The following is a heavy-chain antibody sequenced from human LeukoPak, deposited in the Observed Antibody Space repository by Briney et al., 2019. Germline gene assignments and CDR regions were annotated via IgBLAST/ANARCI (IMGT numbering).Heavy chain of an antibody. CDR1: GYTLTELS. Sequence: ASVTVSFTVSGYTLTELSMHWVRQAPGKGLEWMGGFDPEDGETIYAQKFQGRVTMTEDTSTDTAYMELSSLRSEDTAVYYCATADYDSSGYPFDYWGQGTLVTVSS. CDR2: FDPEDGET. J-gene: IGHJ4*02. CDR3: ATADYDSSGYPFDY. V-gene: IGHV1-24*01. D-gene: IGHD3-22*01.